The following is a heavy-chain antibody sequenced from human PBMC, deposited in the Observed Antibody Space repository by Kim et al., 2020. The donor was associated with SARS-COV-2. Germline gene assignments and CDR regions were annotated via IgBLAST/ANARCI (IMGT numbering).Heavy chain of an antibody. Sequence: SETLSLTCSVSDGSISSSSYYWVWIRQPPGKGLGWIGSIYYSRNSYYNPSLKSRVTISVDTSKNQFSLKLSSVTAADTAVYYCARGPYDYYDSSGYFDYWGQGTLVTVSS. V-gene: IGHV4-39*07. CDR1: DGSISSSSYY. CDR2: IYYSRNS. CDR3: ARGPYDYYDSSGYFDY. D-gene: IGHD3-22*01. J-gene: IGHJ4*02.